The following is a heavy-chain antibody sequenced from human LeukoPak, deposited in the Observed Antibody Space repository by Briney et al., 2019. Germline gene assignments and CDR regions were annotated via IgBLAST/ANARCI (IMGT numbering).Heavy chain of an antibody. CDR1: GFTFSSQA. D-gene: IGHD6-19*01. V-gene: IGHV3-23*01. J-gene: IGHJ4*02. Sequence: PGAFLRLSCAASGFTFSSQAMSWVRQAPGKGLEWVSVIGGSGSITYYRDSVKGRFTISRDNSKNTMYLQMNSLRAEDTAVYYCASAGSGWYDYWGQGTLVTVSS. CDR2: IGGSGSIT. CDR3: ASAGSGWYDY.